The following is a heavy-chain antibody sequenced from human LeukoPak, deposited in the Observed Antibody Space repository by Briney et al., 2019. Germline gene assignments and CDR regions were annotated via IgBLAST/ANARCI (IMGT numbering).Heavy chain of an antibody. J-gene: IGHJ4*02. D-gene: IGHD6-13*01. V-gene: IGHV1-46*01. CDR1: GYTFTSYY. Sequence: ASVKVSCKASGYTFTSYYMHWVRQAPGQGLEWMGIIDPSGGSASYAQKFQGRVTMTRDMSTSTVYMELSSLRSEDTAVYYCARDFGIAAAGPRYWGQGTLVTVSS. CDR3: ARDFGIAAAGPRY. CDR2: IDPSGGSA.